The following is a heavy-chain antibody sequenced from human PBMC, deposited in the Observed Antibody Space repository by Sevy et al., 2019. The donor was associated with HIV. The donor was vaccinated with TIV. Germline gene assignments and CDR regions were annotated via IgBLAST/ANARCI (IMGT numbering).Heavy chain of an antibody. J-gene: IGHJ6*02. V-gene: IGHV3-30*18. CDR3: AKARGSYLYGMDV. Sequence: GGSLRLSCAASGFTFSSYGMHWVRQAPGKGLEWVAVISYDGSNKYYAHSVKGRFTISRDNSKNTLYLQMNGLRAEDTAVYYCAKARGSYLYGMDVWGQGTTVTVSS. CDR2: ISYDGSNK. D-gene: IGHD1-26*01. CDR1: GFTFSSYG.